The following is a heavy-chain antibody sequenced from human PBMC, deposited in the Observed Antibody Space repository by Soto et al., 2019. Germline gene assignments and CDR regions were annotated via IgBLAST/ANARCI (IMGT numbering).Heavy chain of an antibody. J-gene: IGHJ4*02. D-gene: IGHD6-19*01. CDR1: GFTFSRYW. Sequence: GGSLRLSCAASGFTFSRYWMSWVRQAPGKGLEWVANIKQDGSEEYYVDSVRGRFTISKDDARNSLYLQMNSLRVEDTAVYYCARDGVGWDYWGQGTLVTVSS. CDR2: IKQDGSEE. CDR3: ARDGVGWDY. V-gene: IGHV3-7*05.